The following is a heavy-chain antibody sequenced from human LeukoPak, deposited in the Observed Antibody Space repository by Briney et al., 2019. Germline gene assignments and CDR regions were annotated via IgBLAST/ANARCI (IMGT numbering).Heavy chain of an antibody. CDR2: IKSKTDGGTT. CDR3: TAEIPHREKYAFDI. J-gene: IGHJ3*02. Sequence: GGSLRLSCAASGFTFSNAWMSWVRQAPGKGLEWVGRIKSKTDGGTTDYAAPVKGRFTISRDDSKNTLYLQMNSLKTEDTAVYYCTAEIPHREKYAFDIWGQGTMVAVSS. CDR1: GFTFSNAW. D-gene: IGHD1-14*01. V-gene: IGHV3-15*01.